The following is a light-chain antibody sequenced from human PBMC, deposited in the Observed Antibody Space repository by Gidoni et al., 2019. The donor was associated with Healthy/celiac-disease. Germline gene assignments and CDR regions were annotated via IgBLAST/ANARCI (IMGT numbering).Light chain of an antibody. CDR1: SSDVGGYNY. CDR3: SSYTSSSTWV. J-gene: IGLJ3*02. V-gene: IGLV2-14*01. CDR2: DVS. Sequence: QSALTQPASVSGPPGQSITISCTGTSSDVGGYNYVSWYQQHPGKAPKLMIYDVSNRPSGVSNRFSGSKPGNTASLTISGLQAEDEADYYCSSYTSSSTWVFGGGTKLTVL.